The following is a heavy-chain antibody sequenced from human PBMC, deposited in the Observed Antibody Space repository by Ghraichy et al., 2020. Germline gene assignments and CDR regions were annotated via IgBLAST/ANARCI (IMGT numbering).Heavy chain of an antibody. Sequence: LSLTCAASGFTFSSYGMHWVRQAPGKGLEWVAVIWYDGSNKYYADSVKGRFTISRDNSKNTLYLQMNSLRAEDTAVYYCARDFVGSIAVTPLLFYWGQGTLVTVSS. CDR3: ARDFVGSIAVTPLLFY. CDR2: IWYDGSNK. V-gene: IGHV3-33*01. J-gene: IGHJ4*02. D-gene: IGHD6-19*01. CDR1: GFTFSSYG.